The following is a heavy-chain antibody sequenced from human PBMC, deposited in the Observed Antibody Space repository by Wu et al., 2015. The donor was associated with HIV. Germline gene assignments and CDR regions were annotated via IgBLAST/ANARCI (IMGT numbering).Heavy chain of an antibody. CDR3: ARVGCSPTSCWYYFDY. V-gene: IGHV1-18*04. Sequence: QVQLVQSGAEVKKPGASVRISCKASGYAFIRYGISWVRQAPGQGLEWLGWISAYNDNKRFAQKFQGRVTLTTDTSTSTGYMELRSLRSDDTAVYYCARVGCSPTSCWYYFDYWGQGTLVAGLL. CDR2: ISAYNDNK. J-gene: IGHJ4*02. D-gene: IGHD2-2*01. CDR1: GYAFIRYG.